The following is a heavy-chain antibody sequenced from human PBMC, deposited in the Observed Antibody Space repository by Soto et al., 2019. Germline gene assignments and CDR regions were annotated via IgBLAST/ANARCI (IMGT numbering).Heavy chain of an antibody. CDR3: AKLTGADDSNHHFAY. CDR1: GFTFSSYA. J-gene: IGHJ4*02. Sequence: PGGSLRLSCAASGFTFSSYAMSWVRQAPGKGLEWVSAISGSGGSTYYADSVKGRFTISRDNSKNTLYLQMNSLRAEDTAVYYCAKLTGADDSNHHFAYCSQGTVVTVSS. D-gene: IGHD4-4*01. V-gene: IGHV3-23*01. CDR2: ISGSGGST.